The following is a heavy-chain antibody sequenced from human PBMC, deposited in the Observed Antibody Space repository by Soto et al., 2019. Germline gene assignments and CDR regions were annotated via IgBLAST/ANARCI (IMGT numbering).Heavy chain of an antibody. J-gene: IGHJ6*03. CDR2: IIPILGIA. Sequence: QVQLVQSGAEVKKPGSSVKVSCKASGGTFSSYTISWVRQAPGQGLEWMGRIIPILGIANYAQKFQGRVTITADKSTSTAYMELSSLRSEDTAVYYCAGRDMVRGVIVSYYMDVWGKGPTVTVSS. D-gene: IGHD3-10*01. CDR1: GGTFSSYT. V-gene: IGHV1-69*02. CDR3: AGRDMVRGVIVSYYMDV.